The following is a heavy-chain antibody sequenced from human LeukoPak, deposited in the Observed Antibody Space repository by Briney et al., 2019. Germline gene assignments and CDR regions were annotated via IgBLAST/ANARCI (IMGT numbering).Heavy chain of an antibody. CDR3: AREVVVVSGDAFDI. Sequence: GACLRLSCAASGFTFSSYWMSWVRQAPGKGLEWVANIKQDGSEKYYVDSVKGRFTISRDNAKNSLYLQMNSLRAEDTAVYYCAREVVVVSGDAFDIWGQGTMVTVSS. CDR1: GFTFSSYW. CDR2: IKQDGSEK. J-gene: IGHJ3*02. D-gene: IGHD2-2*01. V-gene: IGHV3-7*03.